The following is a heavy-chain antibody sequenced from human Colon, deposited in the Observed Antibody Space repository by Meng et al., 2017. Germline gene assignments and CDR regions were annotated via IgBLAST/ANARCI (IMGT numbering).Heavy chain of an antibody. CDR2: ISSSSSYI. Sequence: GESLKISCAASGFTFSSYSMNWVRQAPGKGLEWVSSISSSSSYIYYADSVKGRITISRDNSKNTLFLEIDSLRPEDTAVYYCARSVATAKVPSLYWGQGTLVTVSS. V-gene: IGHV3-21*01. D-gene: IGHD5-18*01. J-gene: IGHJ4*02. CDR1: GFTFSSYS. CDR3: ARSVATAKVPSLY.